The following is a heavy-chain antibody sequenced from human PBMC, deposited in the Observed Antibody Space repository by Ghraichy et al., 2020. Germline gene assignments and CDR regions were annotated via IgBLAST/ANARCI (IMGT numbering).Heavy chain of an antibody. J-gene: IGHJ4*02. CDR2: IYYSGST. D-gene: IGHD5-18*01. V-gene: IGHV4-39*01. CDR3: ARWVQLWLQYFDY. CDR1: GGSISSSSYY. Sequence: ETLSLTCTVSGGSISSSSYYWGWIRQPPGKRLEWIGSIYYSGSTYYNPSLKSRVTISVDTSKNQFSLKLSSVTAADTAVYYCARWVQLWLQYFDYWGQGTLVTVSS.